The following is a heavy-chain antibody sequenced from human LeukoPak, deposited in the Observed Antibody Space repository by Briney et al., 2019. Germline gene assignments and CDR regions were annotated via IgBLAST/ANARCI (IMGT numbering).Heavy chain of an antibody. CDR1: GFTFSSYG. CDR3: AKGAFYGLNAFDI. CDR2: ISYDGSNK. Sequence: GGSLRLSCAASGFTFSSYGMQWVRQAPGKGLEWVAVISYDGSNKYYADSVKGRFTISRDNSKNTLYLQMNSLRAEDTAVYYCAKGAFYGLNAFDIWGQGTMVTVSS. J-gene: IGHJ3*02. V-gene: IGHV3-30*18. D-gene: IGHD2/OR15-2a*01.